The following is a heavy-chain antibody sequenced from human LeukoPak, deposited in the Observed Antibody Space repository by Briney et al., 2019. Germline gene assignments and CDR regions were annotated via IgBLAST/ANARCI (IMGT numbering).Heavy chain of an antibody. D-gene: IGHD3-9*01. V-gene: IGHV1-8*03. CDR3: ARGSQLRYFDWLLPGVPLVDNWFDP. Sequence: GSVKVSCKASGYTFTSYDINWVRQATGQGLEWMGWMNPNSGNTGYAQKFQGRVTITRNTSISTAYMELSSLRSEDTAVYYCARGSQLRYFDWLLPGVPLVDNWFDPWGQGTLVTVSS. J-gene: IGHJ5*02. CDR1: GYTFTSYD. CDR2: MNPNSGNT.